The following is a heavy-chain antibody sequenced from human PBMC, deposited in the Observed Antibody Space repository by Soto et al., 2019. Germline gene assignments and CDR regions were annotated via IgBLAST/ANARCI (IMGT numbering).Heavy chain of an antibody. Sequence: PGGSLRLSCAASGFTFSTYAMRWVRQAPGKGLEWVSAISGSGGSTYYADSVKGRFTISRDNSKNTLFLQMNSLRAEDTAVYYCATRRDASYYYYGMDVWGQGTTVTVSS. CDR3: ATRRDASYYYYGMDV. J-gene: IGHJ6*02. V-gene: IGHV3-23*01. CDR1: GFTFSTYA. CDR2: ISGSGGST. D-gene: IGHD2-2*01.